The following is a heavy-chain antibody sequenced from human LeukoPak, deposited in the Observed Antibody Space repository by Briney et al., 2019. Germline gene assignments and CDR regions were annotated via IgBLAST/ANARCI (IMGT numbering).Heavy chain of an antibody. CDR2: INPNSGGT. CDR1: GYTITAYY. CDR3: ARASMVRGVIRGGFDY. V-gene: IGHV1-2*02. Sequence: ASVKVSCKASGYTITAYYIHWVRRAPGQGLEWMGWINPNSGGTNYAQKFQGRVTMTRDTSISTAYMELSRLRSDDTAVYYCARASMVRGVIRGGFDYWGQGTLVTVSS. D-gene: IGHD3-10*01. J-gene: IGHJ4*02.